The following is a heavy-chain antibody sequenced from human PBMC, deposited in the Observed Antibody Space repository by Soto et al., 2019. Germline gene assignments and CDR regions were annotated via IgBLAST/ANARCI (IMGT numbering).Heavy chain of an antibody. Sequence: SETLSLTCTVSGGSISSGDYYWSWIRQPPGKGLEWIGYIYYSGSTYYSPSLKGRVTISVDTSKNQFSLKLSSVTAADTAVYYCARRWGRSFAFWGQGTLVTVSS. V-gene: IGHV4-30-4*01. CDR2: IYYSGST. D-gene: IGHD3-16*01. CDR3: ARRWGRSFAF. CDR1: GGSISSGDYY. J-gene: IGHJ4*02.